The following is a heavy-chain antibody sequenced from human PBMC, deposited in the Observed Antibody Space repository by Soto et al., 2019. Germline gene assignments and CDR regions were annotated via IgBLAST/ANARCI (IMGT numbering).Heavy chain of an antibody. D-gene: IGHD2-21*01. CDR2: IIPIFGTA. CDR1: GGTFSSYS. CDR3: ARALLAYCGGECHQGPPYYYYGMDV. J-gene: IGHJ6*02. V-gene: IGHV1-69*13. Sequence: GASVKVSCKASGGTFSSYSISWVRQAPGQGLEWMGGIIPIFGTANYAQKFQGRVPITADESKSTAYMELSSLRSEDTAVYYCARALLAYCGGECHQGPPYYYYGMDVSGQGTTVTVSS.